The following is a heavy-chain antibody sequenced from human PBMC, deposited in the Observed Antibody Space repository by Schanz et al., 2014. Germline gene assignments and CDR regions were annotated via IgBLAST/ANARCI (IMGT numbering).Heavy chain of an antibody. CDR2: IWSDGSTK. Sequence: QVQMVESGGGLVQPGRSLRLSCAASGFAFSVYGMHWVRQAPGKGPEWVAVIWSDGSTKYYADSVKGRFTISRDNSKNTLYLQMNSLRAEDTAVYYCARDSRPNYDFLTAYYSIDYWGQGTLVTVSS. CDR1: GFAFSVYG. D-gene: IGHD3-9*01. J-gene: IGHJ4*02. CDR3: ARDSRPNYDFLTAYYSIDY. V-gene: IGHV3-33*01.